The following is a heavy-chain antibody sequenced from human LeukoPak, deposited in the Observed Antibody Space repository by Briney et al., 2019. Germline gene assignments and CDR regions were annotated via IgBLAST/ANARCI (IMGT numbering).Heavy chain of an antibody. V-gene: IGHV3-13*01. CDR1: GFTFSSYD. J-gene: IGHJ4*02. Sequence: PGGSLRLSCAVSGFTFSSYDMHWVRQATGKGLEWVSAIGTAGDTYYPGSVKGRFTISRENAKNSLYLQMNSLRAGDTAVYYCARGITMVRGVISHFDYWGQGTLVTVSS. CDR2: IGTAGDT. CDR3: ARGITMVRGVISHFDY. D-gene: IGHD3-10*01.